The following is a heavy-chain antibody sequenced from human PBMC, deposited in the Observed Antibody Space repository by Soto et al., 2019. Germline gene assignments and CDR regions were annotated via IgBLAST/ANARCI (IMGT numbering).Heavy chain of an antibody. CDR2: IYHSGSI. CDR3: ARVPDY. J-gene: IGHJ4*02. CDR1: GGSISSGGYS. Sequence: SETLSLTCAVSGGSISSGGYSWSWIRQPPGKGLEWIGYIYHSGSIYYNPSLKSRVTISVDRSKNQFSLKLSSVTAADTAVYYCARVPDYRGQGTLVTVPS. V-gene: IGHV4-30-2*01.